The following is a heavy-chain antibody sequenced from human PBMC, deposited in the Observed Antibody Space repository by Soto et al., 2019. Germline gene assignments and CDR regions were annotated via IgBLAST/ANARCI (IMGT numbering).Heavy chain of an antibody. J-gene: IGHJ4*02. D-gene: IGHD6-13*01. Sequence: ASVKVSCKASGGTFSSYAISWVRQAPGQGLEWMGWINPNSGGTNYAQKFQGWVTMTRDTSISTAYMELSRLRSDDTAVYYCAIARRYSSRWHPLAYWGQGTLVTVSS. CDR1: GGTFSSYA. CDR2: INPNSGGT. V-gene: IGHV1-2*04. CDR3: AIARRYSSRWHPLAY.